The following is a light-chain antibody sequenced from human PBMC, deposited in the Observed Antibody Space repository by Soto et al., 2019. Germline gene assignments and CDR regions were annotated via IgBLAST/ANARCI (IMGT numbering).Light chain of an antibody. CDR2: KAS. Sequence: DIQMTQSPSTLSASVGDTVILTCQASQSIGSWLAWYQQKAGKGPKLLIYKASSLKSGVPSRFSGSGSGTEFTLLISSLQPDEFATYSCQQYNNDSPWTFGQGTKVEVK. J-gene: IGKJ1*01. CDR3: QQYNNDSPWT. V-gene: IGKV1-5*03. CDR1: QSIGSW.